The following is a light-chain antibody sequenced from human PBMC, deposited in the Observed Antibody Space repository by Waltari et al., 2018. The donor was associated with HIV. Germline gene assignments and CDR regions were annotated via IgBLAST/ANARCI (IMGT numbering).Light chain of an antibody. V-gene: IGKV3-20*01. Sequence: EIVLTQSPGTLSLSPGERATLSCRASQGVGSSYLAWYQQKPCQAPRLLIYGASSRATCIPDRFSGSGSGTDFTLTISRLEPEDFAVYYCQQYGSSQETFGQGTKVEIK. CDR3: QQYGSSQET. J-gene: IGKJ1*01. CDR1: QGVGSSY. CDR2: GAS.